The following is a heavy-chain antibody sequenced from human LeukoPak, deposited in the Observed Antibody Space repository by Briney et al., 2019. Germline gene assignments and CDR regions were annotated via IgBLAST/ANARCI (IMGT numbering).Heavy chain of an antibody. D-gene: IGHD1-26*01. CDR2: ISGSSSTI. CDR3: GGGGGSGSYYRTVGYFDY. V-gene: IGHV3-48*04. CDR1: GFTFSSYS. Sequence: PGGSLRLSCAASGFTFSSYSMNWVRQAPGKGLEWVSYISGSSSTIYYADSVKGRFTISRDTAKNSLYMQMNSLRAEETAVYYCGGGGGSGSYYRTVGYFDYWGQGTLVTVSS. J-gene: IGHJ4*02.